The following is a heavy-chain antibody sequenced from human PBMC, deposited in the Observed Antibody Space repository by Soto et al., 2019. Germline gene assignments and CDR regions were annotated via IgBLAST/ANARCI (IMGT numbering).Heavy chain of an antibody. CDR2: IYNSGST. D-gene: IGHD3-10*01. V-gene: IGHV4-31*03. Sequence: QVQLQESGPGLVKPSQTLSLTCTVSGGSINSGGYYWSWIRQHPGKGLEWIGYIYNSGSTYYNPSRKSRVTTSVDTSKNQFSLKLSSVTAADTAVYCCAGGITMVRGVIHTPYFDYWGQGTLVTVSS. J-gene: IGHJ4*02. CDR1: GGSINSGGYY. CDR3: AGGITMVRGVIHTPYFDY.